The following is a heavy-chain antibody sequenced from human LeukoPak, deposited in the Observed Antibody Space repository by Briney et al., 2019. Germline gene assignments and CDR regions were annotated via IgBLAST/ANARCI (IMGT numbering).Heavy chain of an antibody. V-gene: IGHV4-59*01. CDR3: ARDIAGAGILGDWFDP. J-gene: IGHJ5*02. CDR2: IYYSGST. D-gene: IGHD6-13*01. CDR1: GHFISSYY. Sequence: PSDTLSLTCTVSGHFISSYYWSWIRQPPGKGLEGLGYIYYSGSTNYDHYFKGRVTISVDTSKNQFSLKLSSVTAADTAVYYCARDIAGAGILGDWFDPWGQGTLVTVSS.